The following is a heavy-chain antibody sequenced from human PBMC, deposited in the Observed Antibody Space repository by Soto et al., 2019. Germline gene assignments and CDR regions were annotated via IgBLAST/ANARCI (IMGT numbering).Heavy chain of an antibody. CDR3: ARAGYCSSTSCYYYYMDV. D-gene: IGHD2-2*01. Sequence: GGSLRLSCAASGFTFSSYWMHWVRQAPGKGLVWVSRINSDGSSTSYADSVKGRFTISRDNAKNTLYLQMNSLRAEDTAVYYCARAGYCSSTSCYYYYMDVWGKGTTVTISS. CDR2: INSDGSST. V-gene: IGHV3-74*01. J-gene: IGHJ6*03. CDR1: GFTFSSYW.